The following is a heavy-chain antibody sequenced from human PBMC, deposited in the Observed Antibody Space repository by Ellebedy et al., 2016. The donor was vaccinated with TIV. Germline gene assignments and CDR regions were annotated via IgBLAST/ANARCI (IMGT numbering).Heavy chain of an antibody. CDR1: GHSFTNFW. J-gene: IGHJ4*02. CDR3: ARDYLQGVRGVRSSFEF. D-gene: IGHD3-10*01. CDR2: SFPGDSST. V-gene: IGHV5-51*01. Sequence: PGGSLRLSCKDSGHSFTNFWIGWVRQMPGKGREWMGISFPGDSSTRYSPSFQGQVTISADKSIGTAYLQWSSLKASDTAMYYCARDYLQGVRGVRSSFEFWGQGTLVTVSS.